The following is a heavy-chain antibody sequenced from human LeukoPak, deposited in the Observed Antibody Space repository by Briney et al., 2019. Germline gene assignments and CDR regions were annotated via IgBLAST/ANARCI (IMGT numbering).Heavy chain of an antibody. Sequence: VASVKVSCKASGYTFTNYAIGWVRQAPGQGLEWVGWIDTNNGNTDSAQNLQGRVTMTTDTYTATAYLDLRSLRSDDTAVYYCARGWELDYWGQGTLVTVSS. CDR3: ARGWELDY. V-gene: IGHV1-18*01. CDR2: IDTNNGNT. CDR1: GYTFTNYA. J-gene: IGHJ4*02. D-gene: IGHD3-10*01.